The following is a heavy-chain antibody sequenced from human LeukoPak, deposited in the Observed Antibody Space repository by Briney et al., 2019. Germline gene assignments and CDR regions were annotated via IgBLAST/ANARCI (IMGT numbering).Heavy chain of an antibody. CDR1: GFTFSDYY. V-gene: IGHV3-11*06. D-gene: IGHD6-13*01. CDR3: ARDLGYSSSWLDY. J-gene: IGHJ4*02. Sequence: GGSLRLSCAASGFTFSDYYMSWIRQAPGKGLEWVSYISSSSSYTNYADSVKGRFTISRDNAENSLYLQMNSLRAEDTAVYYCARDLGYSSSWLDYWGQGTLVTVSS. CDR2: ISSSSSYT.